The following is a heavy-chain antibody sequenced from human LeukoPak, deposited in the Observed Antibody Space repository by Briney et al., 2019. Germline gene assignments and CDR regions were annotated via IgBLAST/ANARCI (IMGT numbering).Heavy chain of an antibody. CDR3: ARAYKDRSLAGKKEFFQH. CDR2: ISWNSGTI. CDR1: GFTFDDYA. Sequence: GGSLRLSCAASGFTFDDYAMHWVRQAPGKGLEWVSGISWNSGTIGYADSVKGRFTISRDNANNFLYLQMNSLRAEDTALYYCARAYKDRSLAGKKEFFQHWGQGTLVTVSS. D-gene: IGHD6-19*01. J-gene: IGHJ1*01. V-gene: IGHV3-9*01.